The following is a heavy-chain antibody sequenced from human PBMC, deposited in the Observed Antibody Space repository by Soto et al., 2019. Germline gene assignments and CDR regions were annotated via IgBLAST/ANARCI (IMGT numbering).Heavy chain of an antibody. D-gene: IGHD6-13*01. V-gene: IGHV4-39*01. CDR2: IYYSGST. J-gene: IGHJ1*01. CDR1: GGSISSSSYY. Sequence: QLQLQESGPGLVKPSETLSLTCTVSGGSISSSSYYWGWIRQPPGKGLEWIGSIYYSGSTYYNPSLKSRVTISVDTSKNQFSLKLSSVTAADTAVYYCARSGSSWYLYFQHWGQGTLVTVSS. CDR3: ARSGSSWYLYFQH.